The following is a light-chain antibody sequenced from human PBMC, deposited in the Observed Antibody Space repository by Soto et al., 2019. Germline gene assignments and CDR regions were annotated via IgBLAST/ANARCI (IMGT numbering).Light chain of an antibody. CDR1: QSISSW. Sequence: EIVTITCRASQSISSWLAWYQQKPGTAPKLLIYSASSLQSGVPSRFSGSGSGTDFTLTISSLQPEDFATYYCQQANTFALTFGGGTKVDIK. J-gene: IGKJ4*01. V-gene: IGKV1-12*01. CDR3: QQANTFALT. CDR2: SAS.